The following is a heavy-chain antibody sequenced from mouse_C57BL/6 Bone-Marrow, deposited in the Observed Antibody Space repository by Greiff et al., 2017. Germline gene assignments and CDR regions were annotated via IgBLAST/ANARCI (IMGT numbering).Heavy chain of an antibody. J-gene: IGHJ2*01. CDR1: GYTFTSYW. CDR3: ARSGTLGRSFDY. V-gene: IGHV1-55*01. Sequence: QVQLKESGAELVKPGASVTMSCKASGYTFTSYWITWVKQRPGQGLEWIGDIYPTSGRTNYNEKFKSKAILTVDTSSNTAYMQLSSLTSEDSAVFYYARSGTLGRSFDYWGQGTTLTVSS. CDR2: IYPTSGRT. D-gene: IGHD4-1*01.